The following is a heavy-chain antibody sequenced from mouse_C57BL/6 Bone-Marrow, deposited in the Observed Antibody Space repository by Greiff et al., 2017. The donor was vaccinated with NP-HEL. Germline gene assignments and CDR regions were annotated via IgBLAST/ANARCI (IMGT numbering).Heavy chain of an antibody. Sequence: VQLQQSGAELVRPGASVKLSCTASGFNIKDDYMHWVKQRPEQGLEWIGWIDPENGDTEYASKFQGKATITADTSSNTAYLQLSSLTSEDTAVYYCTTWGYYYGSSIAYWGRGHWSLSLQ. D-gene: IGHD1-1*01. V-gene: IGHV14-4*01. CDR2: IDPENGDT. CDR3: TTWGYYYGSSIAY. CDR1: GFNIKDDY. J-gene: IGHJ3*01.